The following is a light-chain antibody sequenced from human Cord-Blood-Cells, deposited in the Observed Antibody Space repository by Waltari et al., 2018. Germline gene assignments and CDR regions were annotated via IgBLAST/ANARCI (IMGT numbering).Light chain of an antibody. CDR3: QKYNSALT. J-gene: IGKJ4*01. CDR1: QGISNY. Sequence: DIQMTQSPSSRSASVRDRVTITCRASQGISNYLAWYQQKPGKVPKLLIYAASTLQSGVPSRFSGSGAGTDFTLTISSLQPEDVATYYCQKYNSALTFGGGTKVEIK. CDR2: AAS. V-gene: IGKV1-27*01.